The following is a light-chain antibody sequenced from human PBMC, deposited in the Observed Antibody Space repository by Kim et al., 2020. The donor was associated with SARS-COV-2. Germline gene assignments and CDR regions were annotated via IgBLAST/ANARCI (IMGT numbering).Light chain of an antibody. CDR3: QQYGNSPLT. V-gene: IGKV3-20*01. J-gene: IGKJ4*01. CDR1: QSVSSSY. CDR2: GAS. Sequence: EIVLTQSPGTLSLSPGERATLSCRASQSVSSSYLAWYQQKPGQAPRLLIYGASSRATGIPDGFSGSGSGTDFTLTISRLEPEDFAVYYCQQYGNSPLTFGGGTKVDIK.